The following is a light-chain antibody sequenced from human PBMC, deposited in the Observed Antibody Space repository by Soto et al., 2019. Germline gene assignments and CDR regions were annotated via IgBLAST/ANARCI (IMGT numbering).Light chain of an antibody. CDR1: STDVGGYNF. J-gene: IGLJ2*01. Sequence: QSALTQPASVSGSPGQSITISCTGTSTDVGGYNFVSWYQQHPAKAPKLMIYEVSNRPSGVSNRFSGSKSANTASLTISGLQAEDEADYYCSSYTSSSTLVFGGGTKVTVL. CDR3: SSYTSSSTLV. V-gene: IGLV2-14*01. CDR2: EVS.